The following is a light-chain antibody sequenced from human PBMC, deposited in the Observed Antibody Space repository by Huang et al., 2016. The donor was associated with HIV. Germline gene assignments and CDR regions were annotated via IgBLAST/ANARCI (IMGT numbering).Light chain of an antibody. J-gene: IGKJ1*01. V-gene: IGKV3-15*01. CDR2: GAS. Sequence: IVMTQSPVTLSVSPGERAALSCRAGQSIKSNLAWYQQKPGQAPRLLIYGASTSATGVPARFSGSWSGTEFTLTINNLQSDDFAVYYCQQYDYWPPVTFGQGTKV. CDR3: QQYDYWPPVT. CDR1: QSIKSN.